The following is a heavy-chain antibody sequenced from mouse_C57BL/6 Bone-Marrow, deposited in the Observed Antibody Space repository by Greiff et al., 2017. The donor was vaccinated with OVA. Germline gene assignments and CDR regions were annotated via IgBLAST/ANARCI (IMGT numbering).Heavy chain of an antibody. V-gene: IGHV5-6*01. CDR3: GGLLFAC. CDR2: ISSGGSYT. Sequence: EVKLMESGGDLVKPGGSLKLSCAASGFTFSSYGMSWVRQTPDKRLEWVATISSGGSYTYYHDSVKGRFTISRDNAKNTLYLRMSSLKSEDTARYCCGGLLFACWGKGTLVTVSA. J-gene: IGHJ3*01. D-gene: IGHD3-3*01. CDR1: GFTFSSYG.